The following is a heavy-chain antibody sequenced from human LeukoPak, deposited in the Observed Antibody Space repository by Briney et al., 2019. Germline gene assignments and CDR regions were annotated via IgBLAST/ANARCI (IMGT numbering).Heavy chain of an antibody. V-gene: IGHV1-46*01. D-gene: IGHD6-19*01. J-gene: IGHJ4*02. CDR2: INPSGGST. Sequence: ASVMVSCKASGYTFTSYYMHWVRQAPGRGLEWMGIINPSGGSTSYAQKFQGRVTMTRDTSTSTVYMELSSLRSEDTAVYYCARDRAVAGFRFDYWGQGSLVTVSS. CDR1: GYTFTSYY. CDR3: ARDRAVAGFRFDY.